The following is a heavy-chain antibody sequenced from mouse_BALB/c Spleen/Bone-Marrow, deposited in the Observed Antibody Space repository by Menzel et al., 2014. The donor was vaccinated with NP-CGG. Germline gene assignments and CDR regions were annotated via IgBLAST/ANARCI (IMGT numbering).Heavy chain of an antibody. V-gene: IGHV1-80*01. CDR2: IYPGDGDT. CDR3: ARGGISVDY. Sequence: VQLQQSGAELVRPGSSVKISCKSSGYVFSTYWINWVKQRPGQGLEWIGQIYPGDGDTDFNGKFRDKAILTADESSNTAYMQLSSLTSEDSAVYFCARGGISVDYWGQGTTLTVSS. CDR1: GYVFSTYW. J-gene: IGHJ2*01.